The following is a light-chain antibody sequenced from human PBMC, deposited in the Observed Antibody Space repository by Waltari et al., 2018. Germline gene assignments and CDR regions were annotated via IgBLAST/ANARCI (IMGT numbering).Light chain of an antibody. CDR3: AAWDDSLSGRF. J-gene: IGLJ1*01. V-gene: IGLV1-47*01. Sequence: QSVLTQPPSASGTPGQRVSMSCSGSSSNIGRSSLPWYQQVPGTAPKLLIYRNNQRPSGVPDRFSGSKSGTSASLAISGLRSEDEADYYCAAWDDSLSGRFFGSGTKVTVL. CDR2: RNN. CDR1: SSNIGRSS.